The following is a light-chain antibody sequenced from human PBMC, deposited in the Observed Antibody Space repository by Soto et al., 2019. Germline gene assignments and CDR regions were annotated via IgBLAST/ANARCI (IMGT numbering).Light chain of an antibody. V-gene: IGLV2-14*03. Sequence: QSVLTQPASVSGSPGQSITISCNGTSSDVGDWNYVCWYQKHPDKAPKLLIFDVSNRSSGVSSRFAGSKSGNTASLTISGLQVEYVDDYFCSSYTTKSTVVFGGGTKVTVL. CDR3: SSYTTKSTVV. CDR1: SSDVGDWNY. CDR2: DVS. J-gene: IGLJ2*01.